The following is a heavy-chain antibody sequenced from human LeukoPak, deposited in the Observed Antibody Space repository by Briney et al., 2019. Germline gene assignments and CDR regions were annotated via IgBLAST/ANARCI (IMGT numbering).Heavy chain of an antibody. CDR3: ARGGYYYDSSGYLVY. CDR2: ISSNGGST. J-gene: IGHJ4*02. V-gene: IGHV3-64*01. D-gene: IGHD3-22*01. Sequence: GGSLRLSCAASGFTFSSYAMHWVRQAPGKGLEYVSAISSNGGSTYYANSVKGRFTISRDNSKNTLYLQMGSLRAEDMAVYYCARGGYYYDSSGYLVYWGQGTLVTVSS. CDR1: GFTFSSYA.